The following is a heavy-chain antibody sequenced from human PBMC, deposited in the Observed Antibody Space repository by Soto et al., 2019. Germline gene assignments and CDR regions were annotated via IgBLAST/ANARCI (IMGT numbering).Heavy chain of an antibody. CDR1: GGSFSGYY. J-gene: IGHJ4*02. CDR3: AVGGSHYFDY. CDR2: INHSGST. V-gene: IGHV4-34*01. Sequence: QVQLQQWGAGLLKPSETLSLTCAVYGGSFSGYYWSWIRQPPGKGLEWIGEINHSGSTNYNPSLKSLVTISLDTSKNQFSLKLSSVTAADTAVYYCAVGGSHYFDYWGQGTLVTVSS. D-gene: IGHD1-26*01.